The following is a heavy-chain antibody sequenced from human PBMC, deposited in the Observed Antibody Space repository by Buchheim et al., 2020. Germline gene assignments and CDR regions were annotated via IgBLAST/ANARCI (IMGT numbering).Heavy chain of an antibody. CDR1: GFTFSSYW. J-gene: IGHJ5*02. Sequence: EVQLVESGGGLVKPGGSLRLSCAASGFTFSSYWMHWVRQAPGKGLVWVSRINSDGSSTSYADSVKGRFTIYRDNAKNTMYLQMNTLIAEDTAVYYCASDLEGITIFGVVNWFDPWGQGTL. V-gene: IGHV3-74*01. CDR3: ASDLEGITIFGVVNWFDP. CDR2: INSDGSST. D-gene: IGHD3-3*01.